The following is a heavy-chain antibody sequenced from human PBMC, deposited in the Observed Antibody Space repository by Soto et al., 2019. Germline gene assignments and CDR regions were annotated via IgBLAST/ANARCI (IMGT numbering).Heavy chain of an antibody. Sequence: QVQLQESDPGLVRPSQTLSLTCTVSGGSISVEHYHWTWIRQPPGKGLEGVGYIHYSGSVYYNPSLQSRLAMSVDTSKNLFFLKLASVTAADTAVYFCVRVDDGGDRDYYGLDVWGQGTTVTVSS. CDR2: IHYSGSV. V-gene: IGHV4-30-4*01. CDR1: GGSISVEHYH. D-gene: IGHD2-21*02. CDR3: VRVDDGGDRDYYGLDV. J-gene: IGHJ6*02.